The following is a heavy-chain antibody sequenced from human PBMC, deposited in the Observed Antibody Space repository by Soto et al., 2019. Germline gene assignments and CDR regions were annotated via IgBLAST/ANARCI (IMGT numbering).Heavy chain of an antibody. Sequence: QVQLVESGGGVVQPGRSLRLSCAASGFTFSSYGMHWVRQAPGKGLEWVAVISYDGSNKYYADSVKGRFTISRDNSKNTLYLQMNSLRAEDTAVYYCAKEGRLLWFGESEAFDPWGQGTLVTVSS. V-gene: IGHV3-30*18. CDR1: GFTFSSYG. CDR3: AKEGRLLWFGESEAFDP. J-gene: IGHJ5*02. D-gene: IGHD3-10*01. CDR2: ISYDGSNK.